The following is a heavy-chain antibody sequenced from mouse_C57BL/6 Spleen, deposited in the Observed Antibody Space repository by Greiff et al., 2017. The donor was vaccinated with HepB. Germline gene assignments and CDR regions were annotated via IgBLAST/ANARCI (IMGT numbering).Heavy chain of an antibody. J-gene: IGHJ2*01. CDR1: GFSFNTYA. Sequence: EVKLVESGGGLVQPKGSLKLSCAASGFSFNTYAMNWVRQAPGKGLEWVARIRSKSNNYATYYAESVKDRFTISRDDSESMLYLQMNNLKTEDTAMYYCVRQGDYDYFDYWGQGTTLTVSS. CDR3: VRQGDYDYFDY. V-gene: IGHV10-1*01. CDR2: IRSKSNNYAT. D-gene: IGHD2-4*01.